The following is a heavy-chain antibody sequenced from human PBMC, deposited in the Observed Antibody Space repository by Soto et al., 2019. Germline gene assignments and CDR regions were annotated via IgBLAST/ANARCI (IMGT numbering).Heavy chain of an antibody. V-gene: IGHV4-59*01. CDR3: ARGRSCDATTCYEDHNYFGP. D-gene: IGHD2-2*01. CDR2: IYYSGTT. CDR1: GGSINTFY. J-gene: IGHJ5*02. Sequence: QVQLQESGPGLVKPSETLSLTCTVPGGSINTFYWNWIRQSPKKGLEWIGNIYYSGTTNYNPSLKSRVTISVDTSKNQFSLKLSSVTAADTAVYYCARGRSCDATTCYEDHNYFGPWGRGTLVTVSS.